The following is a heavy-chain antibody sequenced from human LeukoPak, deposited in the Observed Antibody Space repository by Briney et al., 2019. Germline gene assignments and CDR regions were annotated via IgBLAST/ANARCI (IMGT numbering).Heavy chain of an antibody. Sequence: PSETLSLTCAVYGGSFSDSYWTWIRQPPGKGLEWIGEINHSGSTNYNPSLKSRVTISVDTSKNQFSLKLSSVTAADTAVYYCARGGVVTSFYYYMDVWGKGTTVTVSS. J-gene: IGHJ6*03. D-gene: IGHD4-23*01. V-gene: IGHV4-34*01. CDR3: ARGGVVTSFYYYMDV. CDR1: GGSFSDSY. CDR2: INHSGST.